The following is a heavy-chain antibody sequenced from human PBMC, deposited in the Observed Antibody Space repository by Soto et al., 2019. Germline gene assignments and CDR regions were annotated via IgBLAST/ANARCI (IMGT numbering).Heavy chain of an antibody. CDR1: GYTFTSYC. J-gene: IGHJ6*02. CDR2: INPSGGST. Sequence: VSCKASGYTFTSYCMHWVRQAPGQGLEWMGIINPSGGSTSYADSVKGRFTISRDNAKNSLYLQMNSLRDEDTAIYYCARLYYDYVWGQGTTVTVSS. CDR3: ARLYYDYV. D-gene: IGHD3-3*01. V-gene: IGHV1-46*04.